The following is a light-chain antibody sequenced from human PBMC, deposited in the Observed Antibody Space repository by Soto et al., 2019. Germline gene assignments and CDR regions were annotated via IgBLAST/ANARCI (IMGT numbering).Light chain of an antibody. CDR3: CSYAGSYTLV. CDR1: SIDVGGYNY. V-gene: IGLV2-11*01. J-gene: IGLJ2*01. CDR2: DVN. Sequence: QSALTQPRSVSGSPGQSVTISCTGTSIDVGGYNYVSWYQQHPGKVPKLMIYDVNKRPSGVPDRFSGSKSGNTASLTISGLQAEDEADYYCCSYAGSYTLVFGGGTKLNVL.